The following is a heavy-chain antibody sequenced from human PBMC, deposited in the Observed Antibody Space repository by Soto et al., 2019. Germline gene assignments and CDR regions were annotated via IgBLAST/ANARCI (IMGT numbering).Heavy chain of an antibody. Sequence: PGGSLRLSCAASGLTFSSYAMSWVRQAPGKGLEWVSAISGSGGSTYYADSVKGRFTISRDNSKNTLYLQMNSLRAEDTAVYSCAKVYSSGSYFPDYWGQGTLVTVSS. CDR2: ISGSGGST. CDR3: AKVYSSGSYFPDY. CDR1: GLTFSSYA. V-gene: IGHV3-23*01. D-gene: IGHD3-22*01. J-gene: IGHJ4*02.